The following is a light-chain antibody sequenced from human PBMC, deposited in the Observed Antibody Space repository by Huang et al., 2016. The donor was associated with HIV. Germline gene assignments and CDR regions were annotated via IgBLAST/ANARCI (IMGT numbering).Light chain of an antibody. Sequence: DIQMTQSPSSVSASVEDRVTISCRASQSIKNNLNWYQQKPGKAPKLLIYATSSLQSGVPSRFSGSGSWTDFTLTISSLQPEDFATYYCQQSYSTPRTFGQGTRVEVK. J-gene: IGKJ1*01. CDR2: ATS. CDR1: QSIKNN. V-gene: IGKV1-39*01. CDR3: QQSYSTPRT.